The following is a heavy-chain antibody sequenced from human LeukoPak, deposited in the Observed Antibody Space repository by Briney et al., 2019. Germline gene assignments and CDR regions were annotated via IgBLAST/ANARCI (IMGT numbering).Heavy chain of an antibody. CDR3: ARGVGVIDY. V-gene: IGHV3-48*02. J-gene: IGHJ4*01. D-gene: IGHD2-15*01. CDR2: ISSSSSPT. Sequence: GGSLRLSCAASGFIFSGYPMNWVRQAPGKGLEWASHISSSSSPTYYADSVKGRFTISRDNARNSLYLQMNSLRDEDTAVYYCARGVGVIDYWGHGTLVTVSS. CDR1: GFIFSGYP.